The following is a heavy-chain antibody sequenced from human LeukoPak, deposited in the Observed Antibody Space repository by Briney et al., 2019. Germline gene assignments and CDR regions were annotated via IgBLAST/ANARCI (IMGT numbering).Heavy chain of an antibody. Sequence: GRSLRLSCAASGFTVSSNYMSWVRQAPGKGLEWVSAIYSGGSTYYAASVKGRFTISRDHSKNTLYLQMNSLRAEDTAVYYCARGLDFVGYGSGSLVDYWGQGTLVTVSS. CDR1: GFTVSSNY. D-gene: IGHD3-10*01. V-gene: IGHV3-66*02. CDR2: IYSGGST. CDR3: ARGLDFVGYGSGSLVDY. J-gene: IGHJ4*02.